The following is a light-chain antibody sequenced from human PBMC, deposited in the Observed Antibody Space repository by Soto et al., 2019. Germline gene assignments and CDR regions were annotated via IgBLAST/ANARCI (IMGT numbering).Light chain of an antibody. CDR3: QNYNSYSEA. Sequence: EIQITQSPSTLSGFVGDRVTMTCRASQTISSWLAWYQQKPGKAPKLLIYKASTLKSGVPSRFSGSGSGTEFTLTISSLQPDDFATYYCQNYNSYSEACGQGNKGDIK. CDR1: QTISSW. J-gene: IGKJ1*01. CDR2: KAS. V-gene: IGKV1-5*03.